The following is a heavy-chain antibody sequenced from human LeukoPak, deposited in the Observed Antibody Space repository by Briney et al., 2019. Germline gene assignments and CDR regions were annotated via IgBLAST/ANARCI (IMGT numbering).Heavy chain of an antibody. V-gene: IGHV4-38-2*02. D-gene: IGHD3-10*01. CDR1: GYSISSGYY. CDR2: IYHTGKS. Sequence: SETLSLTCSVSGYSISSGYYWDWIRQPPGKGLEWIASIYHTGKSYYNPSLKSRVTISVDTSKNQFSLKLSSVTAADTAVYYCARRRAYYGSGSRYYYMDVWGKGTTVTISS. CDR3: ARRRAYYGSGSRYYYMDV. J-gene: IGHJ6*03.